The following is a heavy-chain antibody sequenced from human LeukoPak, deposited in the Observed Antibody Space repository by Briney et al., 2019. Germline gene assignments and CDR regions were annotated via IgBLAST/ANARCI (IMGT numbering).Heavy chain of an antibody. D-gene: IGHD3-10*01. CDR1: GYTFTNYA. J-gene: IGHJ4*02. CDR3: ASLLGVRGVIRYYFDY. CDR2: ITAGNGNT. V-gene: IGHV1-3*01. Sequence: GASVKVSCKTSGYTFTNYALHWVRQAPGQRPEWMGWITAGNGNTKYSQNFQGRVTITRDTSASTAYMELSSLRSEDTAVYYCASLLGVRGVIRYYFDYWGQGTLVTVSS.